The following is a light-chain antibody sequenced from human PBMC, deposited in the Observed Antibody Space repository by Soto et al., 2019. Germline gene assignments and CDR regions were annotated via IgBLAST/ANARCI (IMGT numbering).Light chain of an antibody. Sequence: HSPATLSLSPLEISTLSCMSSQSVTSHYLSWYHQKPGQAPRLLTSGASRSAPGVPDRFSGSGSGTDFTLTIGRLEPDDFAVYYCQQYTAWPLTFGQATQVDIK. CDR3: QQYTAWPLT. V-gene: IGKV3-20*01. CDR2: GAS. J-gene: IGKJ1*01. CDR1: QSVTSHY.